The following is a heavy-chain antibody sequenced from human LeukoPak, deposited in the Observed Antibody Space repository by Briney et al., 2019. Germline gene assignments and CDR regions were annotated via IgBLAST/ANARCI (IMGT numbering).Heavy chain of an antibody. V-gene: IGHV1-2*06. J-gene: IGHJ4*02. CDR1: GYTFTGYY. Sequence: ASVKVSCKASGYTFTGYYMHWVRQAPGQGLEWMGRINPNSGGTNYAQKFQGRVAMTRDTSISTAYMELSRLRSGDTAVYYFAIRYSSSSADYGGQGTLVTVSS. D-gene: IGHD6-6*01. CDR2: INPNSGGT. CDR3: AIRYSSSSADY.